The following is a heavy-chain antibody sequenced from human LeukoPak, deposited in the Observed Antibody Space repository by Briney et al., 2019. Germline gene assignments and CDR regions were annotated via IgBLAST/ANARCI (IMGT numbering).Heavy chain of an antibody. CDR3: ARGRKYYDILTGYYRPSHYFYMDV. CDR1: DESFNNYF. J-gene: IGHJ6*03. Sequence: SETLSLTCAVYDESFNNYFWNWIRQSPGKGLEWIGEINRSGITSYNPSLKGRLTMSADMSKNQFSLNLTSVTAADTAVYFCARGRKYYDILTGYYRPSHYFYMDVWGKGTTVTVSS. D-gene: IGHD3-9*01. CDR2: INRSGIT. V-gene: IGHV4-34*01.